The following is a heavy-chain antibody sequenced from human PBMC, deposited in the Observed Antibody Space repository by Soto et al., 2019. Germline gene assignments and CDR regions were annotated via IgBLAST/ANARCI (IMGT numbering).Heavy chain of an antibody. J-gene: IGHJ5*02. V-gene: IGHV4-61*01. CDR1: GGAVSGGTSY. CDR3: TRGPPRVQWFDP. Sequence: PSETLSLTCTVSGGAVSGGTSYWSWNRQPPGKGLEWIGHIYFTGSTNYNPSLKSRVTMSLDTSRNQFSLKLSSVTAADTAVYYCTRGPPRVQWFDPWRLGTLVTVSS. CDR2: IYFTGST.